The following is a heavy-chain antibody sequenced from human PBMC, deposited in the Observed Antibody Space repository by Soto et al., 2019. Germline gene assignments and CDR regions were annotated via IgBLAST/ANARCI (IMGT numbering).Heavy chain of an antibody. Sequence: QVQLVQYGAEVKKPGSSVRVSCTASGGTFESYTISWVRQATGQGLEWVGRIAPIFDISKYAPKFKGRVTITTDKSTSSAYMGLSGLTAEGTAVYYGATGAVGGRHHLVRDACDFWGQGTIVTVSS. V-gene: IGHV1-69*02. CDR1: GGTFESYT. D-gene: IGHD3-10*01. CDR3: ATGAVGGRHHLVRDACDF. J-gene: IGHJ3*01. CDR2: IAPIFDIS.